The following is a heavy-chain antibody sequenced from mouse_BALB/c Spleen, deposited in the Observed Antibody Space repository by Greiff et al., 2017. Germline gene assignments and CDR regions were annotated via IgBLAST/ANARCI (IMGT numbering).Heavy chain of an antibody. D-gene: IGHD1-1*01. V-gene: IGHV5-6-3*01. Sequence: EVQRVESGGGLVQPGGSLKLSCAASGFTFSSYGMSWVRQTPDKRLELVATINSNGGSTYYPDSVKGRFTISRDNAKNTLYLQMSSLKSEDTAMYYCARNYYGSRDYAMDYWGQGTSVTVSS. J-gene: IGHJ4*01. CDR3: ARNYYGSRDYAMDY. CDR1: GFTFSSYG. CDR2: INSNGGST.